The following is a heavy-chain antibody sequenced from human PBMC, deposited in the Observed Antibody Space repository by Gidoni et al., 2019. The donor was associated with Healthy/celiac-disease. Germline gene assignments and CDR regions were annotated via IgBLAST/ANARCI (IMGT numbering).Heavy chain of an antibody. CDR2: IIPIFGTA. D-gene: IGHD3-3*01. V-gene: IGHV1-69*06. Sequence: QVQLVQSGAEVKKPGSSVKFSCKASGGTFSSYAISWVRQAPGQGLEWMGGIIPIFGTANYAQKFQGRVTITADKSTSTAYMELSSLRSEDTAVYYCARDLPHSYYDFWSGNYYYGMDVWGQGTTVTVSS. CDR1: GGTFSSYA. J-gene: IGHJ6*02. CDR3: ARDLPHSYYDFWSGNYYYGMDV.